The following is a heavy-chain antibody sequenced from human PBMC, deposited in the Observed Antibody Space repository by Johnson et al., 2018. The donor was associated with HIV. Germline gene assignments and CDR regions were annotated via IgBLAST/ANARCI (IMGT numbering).Heavy chain of an antibody. Sequence: VLLLESGGGLVQPGGSLRLSCAASGFTVSSNYMSWVRQAPGKGLEWVGRLKSKTDGGTTDYAAPMKGRFTISRDDSKNTLYLQMNSLKTEDTAVYYCTTPITVTYAFDIWGQGTMVTVSS. V-gene: IGHV3-15*01. CDR2: LKSKTDGGTT. J-gene: IGHJ3*02. CDR1: GFTVSSNY. CDR3: TTPITVTYAFDI. D-gene: IGHD4-11*01.